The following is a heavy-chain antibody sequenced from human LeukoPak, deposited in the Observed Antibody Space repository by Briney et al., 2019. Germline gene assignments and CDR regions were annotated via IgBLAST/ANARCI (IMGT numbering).Heavy chain of an antibody. CDR3: ARAIYVWGSSRPWDY. CDR1: GFTFDDYG. D-gene: IGHD3-16*02. CDR2: INGNGATT. Sequence: GRSLRLSCAASGFTFDDYGMSWVRQAPGKGLEWVSGINGNGATTGYVDSVKGRFTISRDNAKNSLYLQMNSLRAEDTALYYCARAIYVWGSSRPWDYWGQGTLVTV. V-gene: IGHV3-20*04. J-gene: IGHJ4*02.